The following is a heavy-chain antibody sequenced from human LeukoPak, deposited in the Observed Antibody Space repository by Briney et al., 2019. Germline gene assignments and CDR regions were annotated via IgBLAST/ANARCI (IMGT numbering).Heavy chain of an antibody. V-gene: IGHV3-23*01. D-gene: IGHD3-22*01. CDR2: ISGSGGST. Sequence: GGSLRLSCAASGFTVSDNYMSWVRQAPGKGLEWVSAISGSGGSTYYADSVKGRFTISRDNSKNTLYLQMNSLRAEDTAVYYCAKAGTFSTDSSGEYFQHWGQGTLVTVSS. CDR3: AKAGTFSTDSSGEYFQH. J-gene: IGHJ1*01. CDR1: GFTVSDNY.